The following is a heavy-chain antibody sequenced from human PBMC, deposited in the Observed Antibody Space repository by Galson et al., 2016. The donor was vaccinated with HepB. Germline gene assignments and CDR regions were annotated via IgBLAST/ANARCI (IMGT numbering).Heavy chain of an antibody. D-gene: IGHD5-12*01. CDR2: IFHSGSS. CDR3: VTGEASGRREYFRQ. J-gene: IGHJ1*01. Sequence: SETLSLTCGVSGGSIGTNNWWNWVRHPPGKGLEWIGQIFHSGSSNYNPSLKSRVTISVDKSKNQFSLKLTSVTAADTAVYYCVTGEASGRREYFRQWGQGTLVTVSS. V-gene: IGHV4-4*02. CDR1: GGSIGTNNW.